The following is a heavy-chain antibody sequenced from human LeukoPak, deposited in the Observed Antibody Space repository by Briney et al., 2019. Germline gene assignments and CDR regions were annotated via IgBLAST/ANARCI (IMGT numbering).Heavy chain of an antibody. V-gene: IGHV5-51*01. CDR3: ARLRLGSDPKYYYGSGSYSSYFDY. CDR2: IYPGDSDT. J-gene: IGHJ4*02. Sequence: GASLKISCKGSGYSFTSYWIGWVRQMPGKGLEWMGIIYPGDSDTRYSPSFQGQVTISADKSISTAYLQWSSLKASDTAMYYCARLRLGSDPKYYYGSGSYSSYFDYWGQGTLVTVSS. D-gene: IGHD3-10*01. CDR1: GYSFTSYW.